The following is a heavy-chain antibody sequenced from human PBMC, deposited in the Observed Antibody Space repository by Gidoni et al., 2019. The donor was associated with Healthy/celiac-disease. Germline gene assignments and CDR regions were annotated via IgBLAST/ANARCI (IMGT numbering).Heavy chain of an antibody. Sequence: GGSKYYADSVKGRFTTSRDNSKNTLYLQMNSLRAEDTAVYYCAKDLEDYVSSPLFYGMDVWGQGTTVTVSS. V-gene: IGHV3-23*01. J-gene: IGHJ6*02. CDR2: GGSK. D-gene: IGHD3-22*01. CDR3: AKDLEDYVSSPLFYGMDV.